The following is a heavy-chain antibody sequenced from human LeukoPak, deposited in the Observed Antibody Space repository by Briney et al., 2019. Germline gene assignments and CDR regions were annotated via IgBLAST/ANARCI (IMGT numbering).Heavy chain of an antibody. CDR2: ISSNGGST. V-gene: IGHV3-64*04. CDR1: GFTFSRYA. CDR3: ARGGTSGSLIY. D-gene: IGHD1-26*01. J-gene: IGHJ4*02. Sequence: WGSLRLSCSASGFTFSRYAMHWVRQAPGKGLEYVSAISSNGGSTHYADSVKGRFTISRDNSKNTLYLQVNSLRAEDTALYYCARGGTSGSLIYWGQGTLVTVSS.